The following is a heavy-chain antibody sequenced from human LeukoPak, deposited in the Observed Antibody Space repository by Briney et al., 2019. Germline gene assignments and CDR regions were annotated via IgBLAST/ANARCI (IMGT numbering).Heavy chain of an antibody. CDR1: GGFISSYY. J-gene: IGHJ4*02. CDR3: AGAGEWPPARPTE. CDR2: IYYSGST. D-gene: IGHD2-21*01. Sequence: KSSETLSLTCTVSGGFISSYYWSWIRQPPGKGLEWIAYIYYSGSTNSNPSLKSRVSISIDTSKNQFSLKLSSVTAADTAVYYCAGAGEWPPARPTEWGQGILVTVSS. V-gene: IGHV4-59*01.